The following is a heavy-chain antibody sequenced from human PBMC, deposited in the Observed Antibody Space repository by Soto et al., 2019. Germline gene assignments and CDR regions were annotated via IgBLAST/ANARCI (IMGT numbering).Heavy chain of an antibody. CDR2: IYPGDSDT. J-gene: IGHJ2*01. Sequence: PGESLTISCKGSGYSFTSYWIGWVRQMPGKGLEWMGIIYPGDSDTRYSPYFQGQVTISADKSISTAYLQWSSLKASDTAMYNCARQGYCSSTSCYLKLSRDYWYFDLWGRGTLVTVSS. CDR1: GYSFTSYW. CDR3: ARQGYCSSTSCYLKLSRDYWYFDL. V-gene: IGHV5-51*01. D-gene: IGHD2-2*01.